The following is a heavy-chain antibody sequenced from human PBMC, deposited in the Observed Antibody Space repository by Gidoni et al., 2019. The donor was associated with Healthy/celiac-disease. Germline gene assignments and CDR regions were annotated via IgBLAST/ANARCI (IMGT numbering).Heavy chain of an antibody. CDR1: GFTFLSYG. D-gene: IGHD6-19*01. Sequence: QVQLVESGGGVVQPGRSLRLSCAASGFTFLSYGMHLVRQAPGKGLEWVAVISYDGSNKYYADSVKGRVTIARDNSKNTLYLQMNSLRAEDTAVYYCANGDGETYSSGWYQVPPYYGMDVWGQGTTVTVSS. V-gene: IGHV3-30*18. CDR3: ANGDGETYSSGWYQVPPYYGMDV. J-gene: IGHJ6*02. CDR2: ISYDGSNK.